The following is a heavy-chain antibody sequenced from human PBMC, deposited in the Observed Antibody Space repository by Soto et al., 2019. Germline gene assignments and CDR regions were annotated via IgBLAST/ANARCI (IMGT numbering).Heavy chain of an antibody. Sequence: SETLSLTCAVYGGSFSGYYWSWIRQPPGKGLEWIGEINHSGSTNYNPSLKSRVTISVDTSKNQFSLKLSSVTAADTAVYYCARDKMARTLWSGQTLLGYYYYGMDVWGQGTTVTVSS. CDR2: INHSGST. J-gene: IGHJ6*02. CDR1: GGSFSGYY. CDR3: ARDKMARTLWSGQTLLGYYYYGMDV. D-gene: IGHD3-3*01. V-gene: IGHV4-34*01.